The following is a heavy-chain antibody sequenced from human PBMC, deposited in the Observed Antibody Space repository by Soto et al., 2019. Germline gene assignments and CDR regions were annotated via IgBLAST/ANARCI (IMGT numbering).Heavy chain of an antibody. CDR2: ITSDGDNT. CDR3: VKGNQLLRYYFEF. Sequence: PGGSLRLSCSVSGFTFSNYAMHWVRQAPGEGLEYVSGITSDGDNTYHADSVKGRFTISRDNSKNTLYLQMSSLRVEDTAIYYCVKGNQLLRYYFEFWGQGTLVTVS. CDR1: GFTFSNYA. V-gene: IGHV3-64D*06. D-gene: IGHD3-9*01. J-gene: IGHJ4*02.